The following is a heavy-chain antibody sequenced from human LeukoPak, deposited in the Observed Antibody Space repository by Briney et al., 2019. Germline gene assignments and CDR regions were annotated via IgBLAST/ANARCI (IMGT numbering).Heavy chain of an antibody. CDR2: ISWNSGSI. Sequence: GGSLRLSCAASGFTFDDYAMHWVRQAPGKGVEWVSGISWNSGSIGYADSVKGRFTISRDNAKNSLYLQMNSLRAEDMALYYCAKGGIQLWFSFDYWGQGTLVTVSS. V-gene: IGHV3-9*03. D-gene: IGHD5-18*01. J-gene: IGHJ4*02. CDR1: GFTFDDYA. CDR3: AKGGIQLWFSFDY.